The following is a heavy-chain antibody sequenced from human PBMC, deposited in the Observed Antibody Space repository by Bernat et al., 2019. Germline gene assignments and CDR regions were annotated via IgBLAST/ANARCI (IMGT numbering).Heavy chain of an antibody. V-gene: IGHV3-23*01. CDR2: ISGSGDST. J-gene: IGHJ6*03. CDR3: ARGTSTSAPYMDV. Sequence: EVQLLESGGGLVQPGGSLRLSCAASGFTFSSYAMSWVRQAPGKGLEWVSAISGSGDSTYYADSVKGRFTISRDNAKNSLYLQMNSLRAEDTAVYYCARGTSTSAPYMDVWGKGTTVTVSS. CDR1: GFTFSSYA.